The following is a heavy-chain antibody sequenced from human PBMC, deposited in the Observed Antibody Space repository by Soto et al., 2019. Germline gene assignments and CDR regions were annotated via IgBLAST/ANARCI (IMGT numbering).Heavy chain of an antibody. CDR2: IYHSGST. Sequence: QVKLQESGPGLVQPAQTLSLSFTVSGGSITSGGIYWSWLRQHPRQGLEWIGYIYHSGSTTYNPSRTSRVTISVDTSKNQCSLTVTSLTVADTAVYYCARFNSRSGTEYFDYWGQGTLVTVSS. CDR3: ARFNSRSGTEYFDY. D-gene: IGHD6-19*01. CDR1: GGSITSGGIY. V-gene: IGHV4-31*03. J-gene: IGHJ4*02.